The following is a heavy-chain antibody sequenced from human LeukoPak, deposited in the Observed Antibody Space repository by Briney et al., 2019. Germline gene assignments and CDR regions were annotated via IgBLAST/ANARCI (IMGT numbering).Heavy chain of an antibody. CDR1: GFTFSSYA. CDR2: VTGSGGST. D-gene: IGHD6-6*01. Sequence: GGSLRLSCAASGFTFSSYAMSWVRQAPGKGLEWVSAVTGSGGSTYYADSVKGRFTISRDNSKNTLYLQMNSLRPEDTAVYHCARDEYSSSSGLVDYWGQGTLVTVSS. CDR3: ARDEYSSSSGLVDY. J-gene: IGHJ4*02. V-gene: IGHV3-23*01.